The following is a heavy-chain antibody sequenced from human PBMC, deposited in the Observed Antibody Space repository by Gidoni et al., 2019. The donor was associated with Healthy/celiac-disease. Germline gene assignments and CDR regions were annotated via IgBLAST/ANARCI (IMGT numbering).Heavy chain of an antibody. CDR3: ARDSVLWFGELSPIGY. CDR1: GFTLRSYW. V-gene: IGHV3-7*01. CDR2: IKKDGSEK. J-gene: IGHJ4*02. D-gene: IGHD3-10*01. Sequence: EVQLVESGGGLVQPGGSLRLSWAASGFTLRSYWMSWVRQAPGKGMEGVANIKKDGSEKYYVDAVKGRFTISRDNAKNSLYLQMNSLRAEDTAVYYCARDSVLWFGELSPIGYWGQGTLVTVSS.